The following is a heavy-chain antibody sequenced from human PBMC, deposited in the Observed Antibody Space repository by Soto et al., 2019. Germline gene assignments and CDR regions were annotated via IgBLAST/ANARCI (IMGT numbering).Heavy chain of an antibody. D-gene: IGHD3-22*01. CDR3: ARDQRHYYDSSGYYKYYYYYGMDV. CDR1: GGSISSSNW. Sequence: SETLSLTCAVSGGSISSSNWWSWVRQPPGKGLEWIGEIYHSGSTNYNPSLKSRVTISVDKSKNQFSLKLSSVTAADTAVYYCARDQRHYYDSSGYYKYYYYYGMDVWGQGTTVTVS. V-gene: IGHV4-4*02. J-gene: IGHJ6*02. CDR2: IYHSGST.